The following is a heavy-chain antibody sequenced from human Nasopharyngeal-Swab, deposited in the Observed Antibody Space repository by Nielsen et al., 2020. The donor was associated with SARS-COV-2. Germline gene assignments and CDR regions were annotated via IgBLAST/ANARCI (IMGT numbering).Heavy chain of an antibody. Sequence: GGSLRLSCAASGFTFSSYWMHWVRQAPGKGLVWVSRINSDGSSTSYADSVKGRFTISRDNAKNTLYLQMNSLRAEDTAVYYCARGGSSSWYGDFGYWGQGTLVTVSS. CDR1: GFTFSSYW. D-gene: IGHD6-13*01. CDR3: ARGGSSSWYGDFGY. J-gene: IGHJ4*02. V-gene: IGHV3-74*01. CDR2: INSDGSST.